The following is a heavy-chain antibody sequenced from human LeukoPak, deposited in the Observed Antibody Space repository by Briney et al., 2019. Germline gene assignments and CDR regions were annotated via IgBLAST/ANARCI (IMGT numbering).Heavy chain of an antibody. CDR1: GFTFSSYS. CDR3: ARVVRRGQANWFDP. V-gene: IGHV3-21*01. CDR2: ITRSGIYI. J-gene: IGHJ5*02. Sequence: GGSLRLSCAASGFTFSSYSMNWVRQAPGKGLEWVSSITRSGIYIYYADSVKGRFTISRDNAKNSLYLQMNSLRAEDTAVYYCARVVRRGQANWFDPWGQGTLVTVSS. D-gene: IGHD3-10*01.